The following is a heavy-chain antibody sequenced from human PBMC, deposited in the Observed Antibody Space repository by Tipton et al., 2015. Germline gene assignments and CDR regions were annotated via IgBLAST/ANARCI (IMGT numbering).Heavy chain of an antibody. CDR1: GYTFTGYG. Sequence: VQLVQSGAEVKNPGASVTVSCKASGYTFTGYGIAWVRQAPGQGLERMGWISAYNGHTVNAQKFQDRVTMTTDSSTSTAYMELRSLQSDDTAIYYCAKAHQLVDFWIDPWGQGTLVTVSS. J-gene: IGHJ5*02. D-gene: IGHD3-3*01. CDR3: AKAHQLVDFWIDP. V-gene: IGHV1-18*01. CDR2: ISAYNGHT.